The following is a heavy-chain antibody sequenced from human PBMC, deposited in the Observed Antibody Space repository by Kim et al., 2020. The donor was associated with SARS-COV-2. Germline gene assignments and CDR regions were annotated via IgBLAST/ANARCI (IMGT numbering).Heavy chain of an antibody. J-gene: IGHJ5*02. Sequence: ASVKGRFTITKDNSKNTLYRQMNSLRAEDTAVYYCARDKSSSMGGNWFDPWGQGTLVTVSS. CDR3: ARDKSSSMGGNWFDP. D-gene: IGHD6-13*01. V-gene: IGHV3-30*01.